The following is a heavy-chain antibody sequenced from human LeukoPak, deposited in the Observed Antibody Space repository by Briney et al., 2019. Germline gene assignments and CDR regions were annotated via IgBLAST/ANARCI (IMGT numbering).Heavy chain of an antibody. D-gene: IGHD6-13*01. CDR1: GGSISSYY. CDR2: IYYSGST. J-gene: IGHJ6*02. CDR3: ARVANSSSWYLYYYYGMDV. Sequence: SETLSLSCTVSGGSISSYYRSWIRQPPGKGLEWIGYIYYSGSTNYNPSPKSRVTISVDTSKNQFSLKLSSVTAADTAVYYCARVANSSSWYLYYYYGMDVWGQGTTVTVSS. V-gene: IGHV4-59*01.